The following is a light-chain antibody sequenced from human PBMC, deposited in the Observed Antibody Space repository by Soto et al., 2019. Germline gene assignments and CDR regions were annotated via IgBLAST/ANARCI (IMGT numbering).Light chain of an antibody. CDR2: EVS. CDR3: CADAGRSTYV. CDR1: SSDAGSYNF. J-gene: IGLJ1*01. Sequence: QSVLTQPASVSGSPGQSITLSYTRTSSDAGSYNFVSWYQQHPGEVPKVMIYEVSKRPSGVSDRFSGSKSGNTASLTISGLQAEDEADYYCCADAGRSTYVFGTGTKVTVL. V-gene: IGLV2-23*02.